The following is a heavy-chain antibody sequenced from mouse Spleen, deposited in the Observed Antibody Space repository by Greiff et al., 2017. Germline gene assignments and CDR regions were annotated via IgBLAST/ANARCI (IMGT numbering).Heavy chain of an antibody. Sequence: ESGAELARPGASVKLSCKASGYTFTSYGISWVKQRTGQGLEWIGEIYPRSGNTYYNEKFKGKATLTADKSSSTAYMELRSLTSEDSAVYFCARELLRSAWFAYWGQGTLVTVSA. CDR3: ARELLRSAWFAY. CDR1: GYTFTSYG. CDR2: IYPRSGNT. D-gene: IGHD1-1*01. V-gene: IGHV1-81*01. J-gene: IGHJ3*01.